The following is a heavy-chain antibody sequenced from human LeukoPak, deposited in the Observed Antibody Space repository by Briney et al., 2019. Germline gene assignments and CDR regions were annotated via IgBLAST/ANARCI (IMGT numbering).Heavy chain of an antibody. D-gene: IGHD3-10*01. V-gene: IGHV3-21*01. CDR2: ISSSSSYI. Sequence: GGSLRLSCVASGFTFSSYAMSWVRQAPGKGLEWVSSISSSSSYIYYADSVKGRFTISRDNAKNSLYLQMNSLRAEDTAVYYCARDPGFDYWGQGTLVTVSS. J-gene: IGHJ4*02. CDR3: ARDPGFDY. CDR1: GFTFSSYA.